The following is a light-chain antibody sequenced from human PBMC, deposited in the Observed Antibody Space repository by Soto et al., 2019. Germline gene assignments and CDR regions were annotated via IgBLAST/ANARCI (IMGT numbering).Light chain of an antibody. V-gene: IGLV1-44*01. CDR3: AAWDDSLYAGV. CDR1: TSNLGGNT. Sequence: QSVLTQPPSVSGTPGHKVSISCSGSTSNLGGNTVNWYQQLPGTAPKLLIYTNNQRPSGVPDRFSGSKSGTSASLAISGLRSEDEADFYCAAWDDSLYAGVFGGGTKVTVL. CDR2: TNN. J-gene: IGLJ3*02.